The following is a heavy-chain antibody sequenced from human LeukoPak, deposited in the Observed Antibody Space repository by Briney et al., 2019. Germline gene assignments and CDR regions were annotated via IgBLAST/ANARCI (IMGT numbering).Heavy chain of an antibody. CDR3: ARDPSNTSGRYQYFDL. V-gene: IGHV1-18*01. Sequence: GTSVKVSRKASGYTFNHHGITWVRQAPGQGRERMGWISAYNGDTKYAQEFQGRVTMTTDTSTSTAYMELRSLRADDTAVYYCARDPSNTSGRYQYFDLWGRGTLVTVSS. CDR2: ISAYNGDT. J-gene: IGHJ2*01. D-gene: IGHD6-19*01. CDR1: GYTFNHHG.